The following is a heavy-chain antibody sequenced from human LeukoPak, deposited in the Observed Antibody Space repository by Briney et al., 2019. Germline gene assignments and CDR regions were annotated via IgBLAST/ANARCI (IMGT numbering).Heavy chain of an antibody. V-gene: IGHV1-2*02. Sequence: VASVRVSCKASVYSFTSYFIHWVRQAPGQGLEWLGWINANSGGTDYAQNFQGRVTMTRDTSIRTVYMELISLRSDDTGVYYCARGHAIVPDSMLAWFAPWGQGTLVTVSS. CDR1: VYSFTSYF. D-gene: IGHD2-2*01. CDR3: ARGHAIVPDSMLAWFAP. CDR2: INANSGGT. J-gene: IGHJ5*02.